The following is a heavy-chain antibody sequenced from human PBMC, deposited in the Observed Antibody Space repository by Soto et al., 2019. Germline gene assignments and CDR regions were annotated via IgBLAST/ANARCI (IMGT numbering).Heavy chain of an antibody. CDR3: ARDFAYFDS. CDR2: VYHTGRT. CDR1: GGSFKSGSYS. V-gene: IGHV4-61*01. Sequence: KTSATLSLTCTVSGGSFKSGSYSWSWIRQPPGKGLEWIGYVYHTGRTSYNPSLKSRVSISMDTSKNQFSLNLDSVTAADTAVYFCARDFAYFDSWGQGTLVTVSS. D-gene: IGHD3-3*01. J-gene: IGHJ4*02.